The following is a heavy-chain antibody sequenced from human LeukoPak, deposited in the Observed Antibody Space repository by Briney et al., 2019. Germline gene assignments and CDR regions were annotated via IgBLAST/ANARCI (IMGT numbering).Heavy chain of an antibody. Sequence: PSETLSLTCTVSGGSISSGDYYWSWIRQPRGKGLEWIGEINHSGSTNYNPSLKSRVTISVDTSKNQFSLKLSSVTAADTAVYYCARARGDYGYYYYYYMDVWGKETTVTVSS. CDR3: ARARGDYGYYYYYYMDV. CDR1: GGSISSGDYY. J-gene: IGHJ6*03. V-gene: IGHV4-39*07. CDR2: INHSGST. D-gene: IGHD4-17*01.